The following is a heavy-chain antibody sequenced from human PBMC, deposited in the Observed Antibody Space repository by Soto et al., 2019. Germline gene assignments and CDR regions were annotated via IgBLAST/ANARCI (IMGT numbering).Heavy chain of an antibody. J-gene: IGHJ4*02. CDR2: IYYSGST. V-gene: IGHV4-39*01. CDR3: ARFPRQRGYSYGYSVYFDY. CDR1: GGSIRGSSYY. D-gene: IGHD5-18*01. Sequence: SETLCVTCTVAGGSIRGSSYYWGWIRQPPGKGLEWIGSIYYSGSTYYNPSLKSRVTISVDTSKNQFSLKLSSVTAADTAVYYCARFPRQRGYSYGYSVYFDYWGQGTLVTVSS.